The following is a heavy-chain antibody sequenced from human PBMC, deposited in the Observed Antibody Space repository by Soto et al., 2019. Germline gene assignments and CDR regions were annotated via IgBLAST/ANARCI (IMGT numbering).Heavy chain of an antibody. CDR3: ARGYGRNFDY. J-gene: IGHJ4*02. Sequence: SETLSLTCTVSGGSISSGGYYWNWIRQYPGKGLEWIAYIYQSGTPYYNPSLKSRATISIDRSKNQFSLMLDSVTAADTAVYYCARGYGRNFDYWGQGTLVTV. V-gene: IGHV4-31*03. CDR2: IYQSGTP. CDR1: GGSISSGGYY. D-gene: IGHD5-18*01.